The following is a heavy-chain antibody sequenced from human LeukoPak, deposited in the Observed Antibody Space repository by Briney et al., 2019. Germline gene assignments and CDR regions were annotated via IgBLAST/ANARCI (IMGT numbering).Heavy chain of an antibody. D-gene: IGHD1-14*01. CDR2: VYSGGST. CDR1: GFTVSTNY. J-gene: IGHJ4*02. Sequence: GGSLRLPCAAFGFTVSTNYMSWARQAPGKGLEWVSVVYSGGSTHYADSVKGRFTISRDNSKNTLYLQMNRLRGEDTAVYYCARGYLREPFDSWGQGTLVIVSS. CDR3: ARGYLREPFDS. V-gene: IGHV3-53*01.